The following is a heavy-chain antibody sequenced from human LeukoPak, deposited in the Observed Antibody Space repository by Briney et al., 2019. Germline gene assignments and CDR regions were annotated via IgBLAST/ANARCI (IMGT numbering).Heavy chain of an antibody. CDR2: MSDSVTS. Sequence: SETLSLTCTVSGGSFSSHYWSWIRQSPGKGLEWIAYMSDSVTSKDNPSLKSRLTLSADTSKNQFSLRLSYVTAADSAVYYCARVSRRHTLDYWGQGTLVTVSS. V-gene: IGHV4-59*11. CDR1: GGSFSSHY. J-gene: IGHJ4*02. CDR3: ARVSRRHTLDY.